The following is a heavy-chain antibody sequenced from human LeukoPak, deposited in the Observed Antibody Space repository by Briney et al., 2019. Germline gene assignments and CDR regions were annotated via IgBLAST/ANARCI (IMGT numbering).Heavy chain of an antibody. V-gene: IGHV1-2*02. Sequence: ASVKVSCKASGYTFTDNLIHWVRQAPGLGLEWMGWINPNSGDTNYAEKFQDRVTMTRDASITTVYLDLSRLRSDDTTIYYCARDLGNYYGSGSYYPFFDTWGQGTLVTVSS. CDR2: INPNSGDT. D-gene: IGHD3-10*01. CDR3: ARDLGNYYGSGSYYPFFDT. J-gene: IGHJ4*02. CDR1: GYTFTDNL.